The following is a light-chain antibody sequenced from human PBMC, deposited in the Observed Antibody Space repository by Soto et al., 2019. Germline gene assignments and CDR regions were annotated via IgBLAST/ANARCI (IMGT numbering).Light chain of an antibody. J-gene: IGLJ1*01. CDR3: QSYDRSLSGSRV. Sequence: QSVLTQPPSVSGAPGQRVTISCTGSSSNIGAGYDVQWYQQLPGTAPKLLIYGNSNRPSGVPDRFSGSKSGTSASLAITGLQAEDEADCYCQSYDRSLSGSRVFGTGTKLTVL. CDR2: GNS. CDR1: SSNIGAGYD. V-gene: IGLV1-40*01.